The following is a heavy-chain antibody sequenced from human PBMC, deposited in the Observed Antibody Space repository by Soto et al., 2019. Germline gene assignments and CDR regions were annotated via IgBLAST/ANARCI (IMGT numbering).Heavy chain of an antibody. CDR2: IIPIFGTP. J-gene: IGHJ4*02. CDR1: GGIFSTYA. CDR3: ARDRDDYGSGNYYNRIDF. Sequence: QVQLVQSGAEVKKPGSSVKVSCKASGGIFSTYAISWLRQAPGQGLEWMGGIIPIFGTPNYAQRLQGRVTNTENESTTTSYMKLSRLKSEDTAVYYCARDRDDYGSGNYYNRIDFWGQGTLVTVSS. D-gene: IGHD3-10*01. V-gene: IGHV1-69*01.